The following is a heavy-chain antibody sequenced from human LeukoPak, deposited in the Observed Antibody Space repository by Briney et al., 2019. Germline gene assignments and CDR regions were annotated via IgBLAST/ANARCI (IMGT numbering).Heavy chain of an antibody. V-gene: IGHV4-34*01. CDR2: INHSGST. D-gene: IGHD5-18*01. CDR3: NDWSRTGLGAYPTKYYYHMDV. CDR1: GGSFSGYY. J-gene: IGHJ6*03. Sequence: SETLSLTCAVYGGSFSGYYWSWIRQPPGKGLEWIGEINHSGSTNYNPSLKSRVTISVDTSKNQFSLKLSSFCARVVYSYVINDWSRTGLGAYPTKYYYHMDVWDKGTTVTVSS.